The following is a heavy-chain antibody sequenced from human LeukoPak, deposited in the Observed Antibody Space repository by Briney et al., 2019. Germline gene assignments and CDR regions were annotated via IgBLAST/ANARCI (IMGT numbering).Heavy chain of an antibody. CDR1: GFTFSSYA. V-gene: IGHV3-23*01. D-gene: IGHD6-6*01. J-gene: IGHJ6*02. CDR2: ISGSGGST. CDR3: ATRPSLYYYYGMDV. Sequence: GGSLRLSCAASGFTFSSYAMSWVRQAPGKGLEWVSAISGSGGSTYYADSVKGRFTISRDNSKNTLYLQMNSLRAEDTAVYYCATRPSLYYYYGMDVWGQGTTVTVSS.